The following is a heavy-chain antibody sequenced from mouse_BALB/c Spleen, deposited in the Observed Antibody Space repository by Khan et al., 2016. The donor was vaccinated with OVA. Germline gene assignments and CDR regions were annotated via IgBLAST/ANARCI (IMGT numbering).Heavy chain of an antibody. CDR3: ARRGYDYGRGALFAY. D-gene: IGHD2-4*01. Sequence: QVQLKQSGPGLVQPSQSLSITCTVSGFSLTNYSVHWVRQSPGKGLEWLGVIWSAGSTDYNAALIYRLTIRKDNSRSQVFFKMHSLQPNDTAIYYCARRGYDYGRGALFAYWGQGTLVTVSA. CDR1: GFSLTNYS. J-gene: IGHJ3*01. V-gene: IGHV2-2*02. CDR2: IWSAGST.